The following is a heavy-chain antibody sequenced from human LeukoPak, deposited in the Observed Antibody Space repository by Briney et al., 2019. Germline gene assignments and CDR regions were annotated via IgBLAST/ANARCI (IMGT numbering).Heavy chain of an antibody. Sequence: SETLSLTCTVSGGSINNYYWSWIRQPPGKGLEWIGYIYYSGSTNYNPSVKSRVTISVDTSKNQFSLKLSSVTAADTAVYYCASPGMGYWGQGTLVTVSS. V-gene: IGHV4-59*01. J-gene: IGHJ4*02. CDR2: IYYSGST. D-gene: IGHD1-14*01. CDR3: ASPGMGY. CDR1: GGSINNYY.